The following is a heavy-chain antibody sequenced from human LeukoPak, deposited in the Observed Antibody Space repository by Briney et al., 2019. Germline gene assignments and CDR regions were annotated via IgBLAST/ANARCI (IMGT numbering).Heavy chain of an antibody. V-gene: IGHV4-4*07. CDR3: ARGGSGSSGGYFDY. J-gene: IGHJ4*02. D-gene: IGHD1-26*01. Sequence: SETLSLTCTVSGGSISTYYWSWIRQPAGKGLEWIGRMYTSGSTNYNPSLKSRVTMSVDTSKNQFSLKLSSVTAADTAVYYRARGGSGSSGGYFDYWGQGTLVTVSS. CDR1: GGSISTYY. CDR2: MYTSGST.